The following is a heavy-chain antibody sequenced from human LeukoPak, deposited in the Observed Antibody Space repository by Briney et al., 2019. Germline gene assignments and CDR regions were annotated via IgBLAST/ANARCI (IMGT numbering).Heavy chain of an antibody. V-gene: IGHV1-69*05. J-gene: IGHJ4*02. CDR1: GGTFSSYA. D-gene: IGHD1-26*01. Sequence: GASVKVSCKASGGTFSSYAISWVRQAPGQGLEWMGGIIPIFGTANYAQKFQGRVTITTDESTSTAYMELSSLRSEDTAVYYCAGAVGAIAYYFDYWGQGTLVTVSS. CDR2: IIPIFGTA. CDR3: AGAVGAIAYYFDY.